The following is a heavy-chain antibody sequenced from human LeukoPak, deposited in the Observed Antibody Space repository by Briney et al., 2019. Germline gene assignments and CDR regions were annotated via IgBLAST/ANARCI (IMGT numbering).Heavy chain of an antibody. J-gene: IGHJ6*03. V-gene: IGHV1-69*05. CDR1: GGIFRSYT. D-gene: IGHD3-16*01. Sequence: ASVKVSCKASGGIFRSYTISWVRQAPGQGLEWMGGIIPIFGTPNYAQKFQGGVTFTTDESTSTAYMELSSLRSEDTAIYYCASGYVPLYYYYYMDVWGKGTTVTVSS. CDR3: ASGYVPLYYYYYMDV. CDR2: IIPIFGTP.